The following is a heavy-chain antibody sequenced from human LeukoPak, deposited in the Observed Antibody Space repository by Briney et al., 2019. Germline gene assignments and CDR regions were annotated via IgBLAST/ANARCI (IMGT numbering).Heavy chain of an antibody. V-gene: IGHV3-20*04. J-gene: IGHJ1*01. CDR1: GFTFDEYG. CDR2: INWKGGST. Sequence: PGGSLRLSCAASGFTFDEYGMSWVRQAPGKGLEWVSGINWKGGSTGYADSVKDRFTISRDNAKNSLYLQMNSLRAEDTALYYCARATSRIAVAGPFQHWGQGTLVTVSS. D-gene: IGHD6-19*01. CDR3: ARATSRIAVAGPFQH.